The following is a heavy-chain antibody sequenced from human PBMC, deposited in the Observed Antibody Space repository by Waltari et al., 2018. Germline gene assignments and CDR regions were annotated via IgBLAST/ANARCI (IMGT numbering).Heavy chain of an antibody. J-gene: IGHJ4*02. CDR3: ARPGELEHHYYFDY. Sequence: QVQLQQCGAGLLKPSETLSLTCAVYGGSFSGYYWSWIRQPPGKGLEWIWEINHSGSTNYNPSLKSRVTISVDTSKNQFSLKLSSVTAADTAVYYCARPGELEHHYYFDYWGQGTLVTVSS. D-gene: IGHD1-1*01. CDR2: INHSGST. V-gene: IGHV4-34*01. CDR1: GGSFSGYY.